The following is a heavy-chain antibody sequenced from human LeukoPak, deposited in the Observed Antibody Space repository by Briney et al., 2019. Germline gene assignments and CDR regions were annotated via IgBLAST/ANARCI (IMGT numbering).Heavy chain of an antibody. J-gene: IGHJ5*02. CDR2: TYYRSKWYN. D-gene: IGHD3-22*01. Sequence: SQTLSLTCAISGDSVSSNSAAWNWIRQSPSRGLEWLGRTYYRSKWYNDYAVSVKSRITINPDTSKNQFSLQLNSVTPEDTAVYYCARDSDYYDSSGPPHVHSSGTFDPWGQGTLVTVSS. V-gene: IGHV6-1*01. CDR1: GDSVSSNSAA. CDR3: ARDSDYYDSSGPPHVHSSGTFDP.